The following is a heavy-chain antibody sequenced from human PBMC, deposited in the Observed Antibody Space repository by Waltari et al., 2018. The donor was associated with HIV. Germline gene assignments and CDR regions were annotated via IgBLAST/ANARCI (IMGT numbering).Heavy chain of an antibody. CDR1: GASVVRDSAA. CDR3: VRDSYGFDY. Sequence: QVQLQQSGQGLVEPSQTRSLTCVVSGASVVRDSAAWHWIRQSPSGDLEWLARTQYTSRWYKDYATSMEGRIRISAHTSKNSFSLHLNSVTSADTATYFCVRDSYGFDYWGQGTLVIVAS. CDR2: TQYTSRWYK. D-gene: IGHD5-18*01. V-gene: IGHV6-1*01. J-gene: IGHJ4*02.